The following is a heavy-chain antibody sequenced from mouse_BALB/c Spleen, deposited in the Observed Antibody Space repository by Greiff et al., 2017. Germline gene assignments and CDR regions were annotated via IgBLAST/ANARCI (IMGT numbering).Heavy chain of an antibody. J-gene: IGHJ4*01. CDR3: ARERDYYWAMDY. CDR2: INPYNGAT. V-gene: IGHV1-31*01. D-gene: IGHD1-1*01. CDR1: GYSFTGYY. Sequence: VQLQQSGPELVKPGASVKISCKASGYSFTGYYMHWVKQSHVKSLEWIGRINPYNGATSYNQNFKDKASLTVDKSSSTAYMELHSLTSEDSAVYYCARERDYYWAMDYWGQGTSVTVSS.